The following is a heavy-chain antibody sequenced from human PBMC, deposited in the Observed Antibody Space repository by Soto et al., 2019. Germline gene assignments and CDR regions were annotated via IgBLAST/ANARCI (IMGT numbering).Heavy chain of an antibody. Sequence: GGSPRPSCLAPGFTFRGYSMTWVRHVSGGGLEWVSSLNGAGGSTYYADSVRGRFTISRDNSQNTLFLQMNRLTVDDTAIYYCAAPRDEYGSGISWFTYGMDVWGQGTTVTVSS. D-gene: IGHD3-10*01. CDR1: GFTFRGYS. V-gene: IGHV3-23*01. CDR3: AAPRDEYGSGISWFTYGMDV. CDR2: LNGAGGST. J-gene: IGHJ6*02.